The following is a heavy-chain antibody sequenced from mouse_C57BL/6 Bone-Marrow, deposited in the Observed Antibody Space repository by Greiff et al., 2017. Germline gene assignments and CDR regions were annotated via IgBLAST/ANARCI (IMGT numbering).Heavy chain of an antibody. CDR3: ARREYYYGGRYAMDY. Sequence: QVQLQQPGAELVRPGSSVKLSCKASGYTFTSYWMDWVKQRPGQGLEWIGNIYPSDSETHYNQKFKDKATLTVDKSSSTAYMQLSSLTSEDSAVYYCARREYYYGGRYAMDYWGQGTSVTVSS. J-gene: IGHJ4*01. D-gene: IGHD1-1*01. V-gene: IGHV1-61*01. CDR1: GYTFTSYW. CDR2: IYPSDSET.